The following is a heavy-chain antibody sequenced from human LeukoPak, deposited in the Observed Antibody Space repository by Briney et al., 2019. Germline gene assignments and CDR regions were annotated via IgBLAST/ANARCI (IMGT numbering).Heavy chain of an antibody. CDR2: INPSGGST. CDR3: ARGLTRDWFDP. V-gene: IGHV1-46*01. J-gene: IGHJ5*02. D-gene: IGHD3-9*01. CDR1: GYTFTSYY. Sequence: ASVKVTCKASGYTFTSYYMHWVRQAPGQWLEWMGIINPSGGSTSYAQKFQGRVTMTRDTSTSTVYMELSSLRSEDTAVYYCARGLTRDWFDPWGQGTLVTVSS.